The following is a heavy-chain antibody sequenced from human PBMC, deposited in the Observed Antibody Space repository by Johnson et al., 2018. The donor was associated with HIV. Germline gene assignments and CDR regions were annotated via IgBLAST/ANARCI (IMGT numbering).Heavy chain of an antibody. CDR1: GFTFSDYY. D-gene: IGHD3-3*01. CDR3: AKDRQAITIFGVVTGDAFDI. J-gene: IGHJ3*02. Sequence: EVQLVESGGGLVKPGGSLRLSCAASGFTFSDYYMSWIRQAPGKGLEWVANIKQDGSEKYNADSVTGRFTISRDISKNTLHLQINSLRAEDTAVYYCAKDRQAITIFGVVTGDAFDIWDQGTMVTVSS. CDR2: IKQDGSEK. V-gene: IGHV3-7*05.